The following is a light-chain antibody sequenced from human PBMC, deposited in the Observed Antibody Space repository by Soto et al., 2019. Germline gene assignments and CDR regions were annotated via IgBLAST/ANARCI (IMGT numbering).Light chain of an antibody. CDR3: HQYFSSPWT. J-gene: IGKJ1*01. V-gene: IGKV4-1*01. Sequence: DIVMTQSPDSLAVSLGERATINCRSSQNILSTSNNRNYLAWYQQKPGQPPKLLIYWPSSRESGVPDRFSASGSGTDFTLTISSLQAEDVAVYFCHQYFSSPWTFGQGTRVEIK. CDR2: WPS. CDR1: QNILSTSNNRNY.